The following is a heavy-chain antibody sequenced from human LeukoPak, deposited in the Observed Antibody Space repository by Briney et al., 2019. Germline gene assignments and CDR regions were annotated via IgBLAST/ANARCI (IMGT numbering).Heavy chain of an antibody. D-gene: IGHD6-13*01. CDR3: ARVATIAAAGSFDY. CDR2: IYYSGST. J-gene: IGHJ4*02. CDR1: GGSISSSSYY. V-gene: IGHV4-61*01. Sequence: SETLSLTCTVSGGSISSSSYYWSWIRQPPGKRLEWIGYIYYSGSTNYNPSLKSRVTISVDTSKNQFSLKLSSVTAADTAVYYCARVATIAAAGSFDYWGQGTLVTVSS.